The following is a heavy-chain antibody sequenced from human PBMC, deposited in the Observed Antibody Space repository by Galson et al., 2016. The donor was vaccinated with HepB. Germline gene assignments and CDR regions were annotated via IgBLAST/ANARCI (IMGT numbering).Heavy chain of an antibody. CDR3: AKTRTFCSSTSCPPYHYYGMDV. D-gene: IGHD2-2*01. Sequence: SVKVSCKASGYTFTGYYMHWVRQAPGQGLEWMGWINPNSGGTNYAKKFQGRVTMTRDTSISTGYMELSRLRSDDTAVYYCAKTRTFCSSTSCPPYHYYGMDVWGQGTMVTVSS. J-gene: IGHJ6*02. CDR2: INPNSGGT. V-gene: IGHV1-2*02. CDR1: GYTFTGYY.